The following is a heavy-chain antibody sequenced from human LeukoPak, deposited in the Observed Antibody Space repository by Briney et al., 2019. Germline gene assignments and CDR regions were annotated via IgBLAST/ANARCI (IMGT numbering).Heavy chain of an antibody. D-gene: IGHD3-22*01. Sequence: GESLKISCKGSGYNFANYWIGGVRQMPGKGLEWMGIIYPGDSESRYSPSFKGHVTISVDKSISTAYLQWGSLKASDTAMYYCARLYYYDSSGPDYWGQGTLVPVSS. V-gene: IGHV5-51*01. CDR1: GYNFANYW. CDR3: ARLYYYDSSGPDY. J-gene: IGHJ4*02. CDR2: IYPGDSES.